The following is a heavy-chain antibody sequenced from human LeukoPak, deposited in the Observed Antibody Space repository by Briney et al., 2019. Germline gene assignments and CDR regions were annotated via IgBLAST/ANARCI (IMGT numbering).Heavy chain of an antibody. Sequence: PSETLSLTCTVSGASISGSSYYWAWIRQPPGKGLEYIGSFYCGSTYYNPSLKSRVTMSVDTSKNQFSLKLISMTAADTAVYYCARPAYGGGPDAFDIWGQGTMVTVSS. CDR1: GASISGSSYY. V-gene: IGHV4-39*07. CDR3: ARPAYGGGPDAFDI. J-gene: IGHJ3*02. CDR2: FYCGST. D-gene: IGHD4-23*01.